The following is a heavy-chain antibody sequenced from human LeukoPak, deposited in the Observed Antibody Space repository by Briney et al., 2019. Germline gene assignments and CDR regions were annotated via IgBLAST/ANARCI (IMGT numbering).Heavy chain of an antibody. J-gene: IGHJ4*02. CDR3: ARAKREYDYVWGSYRYHPDY. V-gene: IGHV3-23*01. D-gene: IGHD3-16*02. CDR1: GFTFSSYA. CDR2: ISGSGGNT. Sequence: GGSLRLSCAASGFTFSSYAMSWVRQAPGKGLEWVSAISGSGGNTYYADSVKGRFTISRDNSKNTLYLQMNSLRAEDTAVYYCARAKREYDYVWGSYRYHPDYWGQGTLVTVSS.